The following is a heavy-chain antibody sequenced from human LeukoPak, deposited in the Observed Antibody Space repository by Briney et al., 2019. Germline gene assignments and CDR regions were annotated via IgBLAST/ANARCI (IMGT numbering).Heavy chain of an antibody. CDR3: AKSPLDSSITIYFDY. D-gene: IGHD3-22*01. CDR2: LTDSGGNT. Sequence: GGSLRLSCAASGFTFSIYAMSWVRQAPGKGLEWVSALTDSGGNTYYAGSVKGRFTISGDNSKNTLYLQMNSLRAEDTAIYYCAKSPLDSSITIYFDYWGQGTLVIVSS. V-gene: IGHV3-23*01. CDR1: GFTFSIYA. J-gene: IGHJ4*02.